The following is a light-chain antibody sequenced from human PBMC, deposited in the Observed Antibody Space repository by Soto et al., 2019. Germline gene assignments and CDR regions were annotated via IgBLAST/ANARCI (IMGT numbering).Light chain of an antibody. CDR2: DTS. CDR1: HNVSFY. CDR3: QQRNAWAPAT. V-gene: IGKV3-11*01. J-gene: IGKJ4*01. Sequence: DIVLTQSPATLSLSPGERATLSCRASHNVSFYLAWYQQKPGQPPRLLIFDTSKRAPGIPARFSGSGSGTDFTLTITSVEPEDVAVYYCQQRNAWAPATFGGGTKVEIK.